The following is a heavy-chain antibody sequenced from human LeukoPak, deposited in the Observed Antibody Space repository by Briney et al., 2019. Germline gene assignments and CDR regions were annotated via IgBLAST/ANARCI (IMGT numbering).Heavy chain of an antibody. Sequence: KPSETLSLTCAVYGGSFSGYYWSWLRQPPGKGLEWIGEINHSGSTNYNPSLKSRVTISVDTSKNQFSLKLISVTAADTAVYYCASQGRGYTYGYFDYWGQGTLVTVSS. V-gene: IGHV4-34*01. CDR2: INHSGST. D-gene: IGHD5-18*01. J-gene: IGHJ4*02. CDR3: ASQGRGYTYGYFDY. CDR1: GGSFSGYY.